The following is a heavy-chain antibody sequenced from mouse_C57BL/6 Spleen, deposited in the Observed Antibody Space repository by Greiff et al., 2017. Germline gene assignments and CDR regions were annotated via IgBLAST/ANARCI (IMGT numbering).Heavy chain of an antibody. D-gene: IGHD2-1*01. CDR3: ARRHGNYYFDY. Sequence: VQLQQSGAELVKPGASVKLSCTASGFNIKDYYMHWVKQRTEQGLEWIGRIDPEDGETKYAPEFQGKATITADTSSNTAYLQLSSLTSDDTAVYYCARRHGNYYFDYWGQGTTLTVSS. V-gene: IGHV14-2*01. CDR1: GFNIKDYY. CDR2: IDPEDGET. J-gene: IGHJ2*01.